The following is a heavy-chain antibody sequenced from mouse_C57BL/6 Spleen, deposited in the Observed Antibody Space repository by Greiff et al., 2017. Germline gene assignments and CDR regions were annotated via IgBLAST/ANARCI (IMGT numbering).Heavy chain of an antibody. CDR3: ARRGLYYGSSYRYFDV. CDR1: GYTFTDYN. V-gene: IGHV1-18*01. Sequence: EVQLQQSGPELVKPGASVKIPCKASGYTFTDYNMGWVKQSHGKSLEWIGDINPNNGGTIYNQKFKGKATLTVDKSSSTAYMELRSLTSEDTAVYYCARRGLYYGSSYRYFDVWGTGTTVTVSS. CDR2: INPNNGGT. D-gene: IGHD1-1*01. J-gene: IGHJ1*03.